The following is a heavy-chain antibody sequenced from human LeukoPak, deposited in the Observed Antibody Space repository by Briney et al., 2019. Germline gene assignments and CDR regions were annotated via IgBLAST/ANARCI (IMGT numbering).Heavy chain of an antibody. J-gene: IGHJ4*02. V-gene: IGHV3-7*01. D-gene: IGHD1-26*01. Sequence: SGGSLRLSCAASGFTFSSYWMSWVRQAPGKGLEWVANIKQDGSEKYYVDSVKGRFTISRDNAKNPLYLQMNSLRAEDTAVYYCARRTTPGSYAENFDYWGQGTLVTVSS. CDR1: GFTFSSYW. CDR2: IKQDGSEK. CDR3: ARRTTPGSYAENFDY.